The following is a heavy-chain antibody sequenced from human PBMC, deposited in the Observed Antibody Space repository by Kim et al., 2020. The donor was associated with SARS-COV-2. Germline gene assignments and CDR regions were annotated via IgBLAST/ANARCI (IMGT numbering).Heavy chain of an antibody. D-gene: IGHD2-15*01. CDR3: ARAVWASGVVY. Sequence: NDYAVSVKSRITINPDTSKNQFSLQLNSVTPEDTAVYYCARAVWASGVVYWGQGTLVTVSS. V-gene: IGHV6-1*01. J-gene: IGHJ4*02. CDR2: N.